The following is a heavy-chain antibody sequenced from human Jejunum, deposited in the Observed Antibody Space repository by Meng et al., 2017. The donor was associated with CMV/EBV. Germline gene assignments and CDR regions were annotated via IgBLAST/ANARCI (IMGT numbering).Heavy chain of an antibody. D-gene: IGHD2-2*01. Sequence: FSSCARTWVRRAPGRGLEWLSVISRSGGDTYYADSVKGRLTISRDNSKNTMYLQMDSLRAEDTAVYYCAKESGEYQMLSYYGLDVWGQGTTVTVSS. V-gene: IGHV3-23*01. J-gene: IGHJ6*02. CDR2: ISRSGGDT. CDR3: AKESGEYQMLSYYGLDV. CDR1: FSSCA.